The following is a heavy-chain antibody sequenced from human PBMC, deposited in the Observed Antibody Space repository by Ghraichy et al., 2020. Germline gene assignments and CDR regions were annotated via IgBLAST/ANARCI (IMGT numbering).Heavy chain of an antibody. CDR2: MNQAGGDK. D-gene: IGHD2-15*01. V-gene: IGHV3-7*01. J-gene: IGHJ4*02. Sequence: GGSLRLSCAASGFTFSIYWMSWVRQAPGKGLEWVANMNQAGGDKYYVGSVRGRFGISRDNAENSLYLQMNSLRVEDTAVYYCVRGSGREVDHWGQGALGTVSS. CDR3: VRGSGREVDH. CDR1: GFTFSIYW.